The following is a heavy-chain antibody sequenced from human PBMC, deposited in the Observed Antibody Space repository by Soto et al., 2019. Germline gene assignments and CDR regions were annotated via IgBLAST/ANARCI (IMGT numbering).Heavy chain of an antibody. CDR1: GFTFSSYG. Sequence: QVQLVESGGGGVQPGRSLRLSCAASGFTFSSYGMNWVSKAPGKCLEWAAVIWYDGSNKYYAASVKCRFTITRDNYKNTLYLPMNSLRAEDTAVYYCARDHDYVLGSRTDLRDDAFEIWVQGPMVTFSS. CDR3: ARDHDYVLGSRTDLRDDAFEI. J-gene: IGHJ3*02. V-gene: IGHV3-33*01. CDR2: IWYDGSNK. D-gene: IGHD3-16*01.